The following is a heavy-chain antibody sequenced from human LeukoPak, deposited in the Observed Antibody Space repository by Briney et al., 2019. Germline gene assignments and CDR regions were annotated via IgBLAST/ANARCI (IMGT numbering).Heavy chain of an antibody. J-gene: IGHJ3*02. V-gene: IGHV3-7*01. CDR3: ARWDAYRSGGTCYSGGFAFDI. D-gene: IGHD2-15*01. Sequence: GGSLRLSCAASGFTFNIYWMSWVRQAPGKGLEWVASIKQDGSVKHFLDSVKGRFTISRDNAKNSLYLQMNSLRAEDTAVYYCARWDAYRSGGTCYSGGFAFDIWGQGTMVTVSS. CDR2: IKQDGSVK. CDR1: GFTFNIYW.